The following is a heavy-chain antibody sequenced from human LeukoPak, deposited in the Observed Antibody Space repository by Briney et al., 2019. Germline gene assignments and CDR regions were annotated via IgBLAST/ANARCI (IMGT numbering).Heavy chain of an antibody. CDR2: INHSGST. Sequence: SETLSLTCAVYGGSFSAYYWSWLRQPPGKGREWVGEINHSGSTNYNPSLKSRVTISVDTSKNQFSLKLSSVTAADTAVYYCARYGKGRWLTSTRPFWYFDLWGRGTLVTVSS. CDR3: ARYGKGRWLTSTRPFWYFDL. J-gene: IGHJ2*01. D-gene: IGHD5-24*01. V-gene: IGHV4-34*01. CDR1: GGSFSAYY.